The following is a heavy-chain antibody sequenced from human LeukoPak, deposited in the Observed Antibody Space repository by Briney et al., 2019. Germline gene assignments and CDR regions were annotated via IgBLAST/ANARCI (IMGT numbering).Heavy chain of an antibody. V-gene: IGHV4-59*01. CDR3: ARGHYDILTGYYVGV. Sequence: PSETLSLTCTVSSGSISNYYWSWIRQPPGKGLEWIGYIYYSGNTNYDPSLKSRVTISVDTSKNQFSLKLSSVTAADTAVYYCARGHYDILTGYYVGVWGRGTLVTVSS. CDR2: IYYSGNT. CDR1: SGSISNYY. J-gene: IGHJ4*02. D-gene: IGHD3-9*01.